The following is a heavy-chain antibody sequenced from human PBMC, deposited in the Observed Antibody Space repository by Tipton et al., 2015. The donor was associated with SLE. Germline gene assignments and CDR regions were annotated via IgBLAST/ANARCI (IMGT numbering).Heavy chain of an antibody. V-gene: IGHV4-59*01. Sequence: TLSLTCSISGGSFNSYFWTWVRQPPGKGLEWIGDIYYSGGTNYNPSLQSRVTISLDTSKNQFSLKLSSVTAADTAVYYCTRGAVVRGVVQLLSPWGQGTLVTVSS. CDR2: IYYSGGT. CDR1: GGSFNSYF. J-gene: IGHJ5*02. CDR3: TRGAVVRGVVQLLSP. D-gene: IGHD1-1*01.